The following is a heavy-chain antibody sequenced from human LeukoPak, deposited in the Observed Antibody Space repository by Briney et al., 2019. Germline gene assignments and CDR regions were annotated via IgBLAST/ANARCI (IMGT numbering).Heavy chain of an antibody. CDR3: ARAPSYGDYGYFDY. CDR2: ISAYNGNT. Sequence: ASVKVSCKASGYTFTSYGISWVRQAPGQGLEWMGWISAYNGNTNYAQKLQGRVTMTTDTSTSTAYMELRSLRSDDTAAYYCARAPSYGDYGYFDYWGQGTLVTVSS. V-gene: IGHV1-18*01. J-gene: IGHJ4*02. CDR1: GYTFTSYG. D-gene: IGHD4-17*01.